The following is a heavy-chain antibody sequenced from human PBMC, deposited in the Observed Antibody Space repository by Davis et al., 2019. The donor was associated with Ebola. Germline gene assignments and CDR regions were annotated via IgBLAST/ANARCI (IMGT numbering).Heavy chain of an antibody. Sequence: GESLKISCAASGFTFTSYAMHWVRQAPGQRLEWMGWINAGNGNTKYSQKFQGRVTITRDTSASTAYMELSSLRSEDTAVYYCASTFDYGGNSHYYYYYGMDVWGKGTTVTVSS. CDR2: INAGNGNT. V-gene: IGHV1-3*01. J-gene: IGHJ6*04. D-gene: IGHD4-23*01. CDR1: GFTFTSYA. CDR3: ASTFDYGGNSHYYYYYGMDV.